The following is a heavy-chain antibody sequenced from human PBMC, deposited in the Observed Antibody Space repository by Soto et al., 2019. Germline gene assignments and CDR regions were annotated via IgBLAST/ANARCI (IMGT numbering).Heavy chain of an antibody. CDR2: ISGYNGNT. CDR3: ARGVKYSLGLGSPYVYGMAV. CDR1: GYTFTSYG. Sequence: QVQLVQSGAEVKKPGASVKVSCKASGYTFTSYGVSWVRQAPGQGLEWMGWISGYNGNTNSAQKLQGRVTMTTDTATGTACAELRSMKSEGTAVYYCARGVKYSLGLGSPYVYGMAVWCQGIAVTVSS. D-gene: IGHD3-10*01. V-gene: IGHV1-18*04. J-gene: IGHJ6*02.